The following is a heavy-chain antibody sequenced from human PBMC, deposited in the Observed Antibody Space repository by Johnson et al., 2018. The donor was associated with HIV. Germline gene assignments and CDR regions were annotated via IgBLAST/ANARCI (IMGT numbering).Heavy chain of an antibody. Sequence: QLVESGGGLVQPGRSLRLSCAASVFTFDDYAMHWVRQAPGKGLEWVSGISWNSGSIGYVDSVKGRFTISRDNTKNSLYLQMNSLRIEDTALYYCAKDRHSSNYSPDYGLDIWGQGTMVTVSS. J-gene: IGHJ3*02. CDR3: AKDRHSSNYSPDYGLDI. D-gene: IGHD3-22*01. CDR1: VFTFDDYA. CDR2: ISWNSGSI. V-gene: IGHV3-9*01.